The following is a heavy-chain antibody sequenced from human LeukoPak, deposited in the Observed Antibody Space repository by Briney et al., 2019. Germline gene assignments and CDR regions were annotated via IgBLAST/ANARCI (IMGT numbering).Heavy chain of an antibody. CDR2: ISGSGGST. Sequence: GGSLRLSCAASGFTFSSYAMSWVRQAPGKGLEWVPAISGSGGSTYYADSVKGRFTISRDNSKNTLYLQMNSLRAEDTAVYYCAKDPFPHYYYYMDVWGKGTTVTVSS. D-gene: IGHD2/OR15-2a*01. V-gene: IGHV3-23*01. J-gene: IGHJ6*03. CDR3: AKDPFPHYYYYMDV. CDR1: GFTFSSYA.